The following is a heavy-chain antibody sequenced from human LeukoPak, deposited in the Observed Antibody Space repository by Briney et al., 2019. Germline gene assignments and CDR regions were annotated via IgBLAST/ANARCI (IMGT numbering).Heavy chain of an antibody. CDR3: ARDFEDDYDAWFDP. CDR2: ISYSEST. V-gene: IGHV4-39*07. D-gene: IGHD4-17*01. Sequence: SETLSLTCTVSGDSISSSPYYWGWIRQPPGKGLEWIGSISYSESTYYNPSLKSRVTISVDTAKNQFSLRLSSVTAADTAVYYCARDFEDDYDAWFDPWGQGTLVTVSS. CDR1: GDSISSSPYY. J-gene: IGHJ5*02.